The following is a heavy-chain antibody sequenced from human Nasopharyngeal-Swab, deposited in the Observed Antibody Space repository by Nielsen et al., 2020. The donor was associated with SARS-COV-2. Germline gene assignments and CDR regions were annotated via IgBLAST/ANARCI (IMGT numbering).Heavy chain of an antibody. CDR2: INHSGRS. CDR3: AREGYSYGYSPSYYGMDV. D-gene: IGHD5-18*01. Sequence: SETLSLTCAVYGETFSGYHWTWIRQPAGKGLEWIGEINHSGRSNYNPSLKSRVTMSVDTSKNQFSLKLSSVTAADTAVYYCAREGYSYGYSPSYYGMDVWGQGTTVTVSS. CDR1: GETFSGYH. J-gene: IGHJ6*02. V-gene: IGHV4-34*09.